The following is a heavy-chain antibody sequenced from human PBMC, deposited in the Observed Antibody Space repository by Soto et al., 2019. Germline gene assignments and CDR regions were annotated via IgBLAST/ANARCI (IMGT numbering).Heavy chain of an antibody. CDR3: AKSPITMVRAIYGMDV. D-gene: IGHD3-10*01. CDR2: FDPEDGET. Sequence: ASVKVSCKVSGYTLTELSMHWVRQAPGKGLEWMGGFDPEDGETIYAQKFQGRVTMTEDTSTDTAYMELSSLRSEDTAVYYCAKSPITMVRAIYGMDVWGQGTTVTVSS. V-gene: IGHV1-24*01. J-gene: IGHJ6*02. CDR1: GYTLTELS.